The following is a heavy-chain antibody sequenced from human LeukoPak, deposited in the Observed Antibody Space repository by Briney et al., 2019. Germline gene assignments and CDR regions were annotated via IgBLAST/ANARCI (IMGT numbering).Heavy chain of an antibody. D-gene: IGHD3-10*01. CDR3: ARVEWFGESYYFDY. Sequence: QPSETLSLTCTVSGGSISSSSYYWGWIRQPPGKGLEWIGYIYYSGSTYYNPSLKSRVTISVDTSKNQFSLKLSSVTAADTAVYYCARVEWFGESYYFDYWGQGTLVTVSS. CDR1: GGSISSSSYY. CDR2: IYYSGST. V-gene: IGHV4-30-4*08. J-gene: IGHJ4*02.